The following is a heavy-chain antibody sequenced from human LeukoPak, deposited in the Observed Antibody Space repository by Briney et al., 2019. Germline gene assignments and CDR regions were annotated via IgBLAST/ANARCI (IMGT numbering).Heavy chain of an antibody. CDR2: TYYRSKWYN. CDR1: GDSVSSNSAA. J-gene: IGHJ4*02. CDR3: AREFDSSGYYLYAIDY. V-gene: IGHV6-1*01. Sequence: PSQTLSLTCAISGDSVSSNSAAWNWIRQSPSRGLEWLGRTYYRSKWYNDYAVSVKSRITINPDTSKNQFSLKLSSVTAADTAVYYCAREFDSSGYYLYAIDYWGQGTLVTVSS. D-gene: IGHD3-22*01.